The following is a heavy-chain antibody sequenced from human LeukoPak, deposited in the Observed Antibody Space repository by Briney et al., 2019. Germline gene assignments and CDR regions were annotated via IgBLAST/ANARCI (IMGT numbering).Heavy chain of an antibody. CDR1: GFTVDSNY. Sequence: GGSLRLSCAASGFTVDSNYLSWVRQAPGKGLEWVSTIYTGGNTYYAASVKGRFTISRDFSKNTVFLHMNSLRAEDTAMYYCARDDDSGYYDYFDYWGQGTLVTVSS. J-gene: IGHJ4*02. V-gene: IGHV3-53*01. CDR3: ARDDDSGYYDYFDY. D-gene: IGHD3-22*01. CDR2: IYTGGNT.